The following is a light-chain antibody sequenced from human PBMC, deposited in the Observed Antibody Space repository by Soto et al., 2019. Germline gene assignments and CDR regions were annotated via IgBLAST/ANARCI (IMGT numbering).Light chain of an antibody. CDR3: QQYNNWPRT. CDR2: GAS. CDR1: QSLSNN. J-gene: IGKJ1*01. V-gene: IGKV3-15*01. Sequence: EIVLTQSPGTLFLSPGERATLSCRASQSLSNNIYLAWYQQKPGQAPRLLIYGASIRATGIPARFSGSVSGTEFTLTISSLQSEDFAVYYCQQYNNWPRTFGQGTKVDIK.